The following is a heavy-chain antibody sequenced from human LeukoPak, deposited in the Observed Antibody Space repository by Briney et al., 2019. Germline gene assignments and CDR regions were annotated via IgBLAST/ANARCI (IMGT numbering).Heavy chain of an antibody. V-gene: IGHV3-74*01. CDR2: INTDGSST. CDR3: VRDLPSTAARRVSPFDH. Sequence: GGSLRLSCAASGFTFSSYWMHWVRQAPGKGLVWVSRINTDGSSTSYADSVKGRFTISRDNAKNTLYLQMNSLSAEDTAIYYCVRDLPSTAARRVSPFDHWGQGTLVTVSS. CDR1: GFTFSSYW. J-gene: IGHJ4*02. D-gene: IGHD6-6*01.